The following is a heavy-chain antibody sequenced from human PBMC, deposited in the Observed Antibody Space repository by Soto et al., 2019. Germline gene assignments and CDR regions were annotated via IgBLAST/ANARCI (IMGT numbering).Heavy chain of an antibody. CDR3: TTLVRGYSYGDH. J-gene: IGHJ4*02. CDR2: IKTKTEGETT. CDR1: GFTFTNAW. V-gene: IGHV3-15*01. D-gene: IGHD5-18*01. Sequence: EVQLVESGGGLVEPGGSLRLSCAASGFTFTNAWMSWVRQAPGKGLEWVGRIKTKTEGETTDYAAPVKGRFTVTRDDSRNTRYMKMNSVKTEDTAVYYWTTLVRGYSYGDHWGQGTQVTVSS.